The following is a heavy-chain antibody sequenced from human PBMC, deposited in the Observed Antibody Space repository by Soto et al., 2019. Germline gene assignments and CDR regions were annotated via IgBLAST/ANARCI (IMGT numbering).Heavy chain of an antibody. J-gene: IGHJ4*02. CDR2: IDPSDSYT. Sequence: PGGCPKTYRQGSVCSLTSYWIRRVRQTPGTGLVRIGRIDPSDSYTNQSPSCQGHVTISADKSISTASLRWGSLEASDSAMYDCASSSTAYNSSSDYWGQGTLVTVSS. CDR1: VCSLTSYW. V-gene: IGHV5-10-1*01. D-gene: IGHD6-6*01. CDR3: ASSSTAYNSSSDY.